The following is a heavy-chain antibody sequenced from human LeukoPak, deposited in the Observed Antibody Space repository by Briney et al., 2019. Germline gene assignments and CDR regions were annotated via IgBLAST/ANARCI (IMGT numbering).Heavy chain of an antibody. Sequence: GASVKVSCKASGYTFTSYGISWVRQAPGQGLEGMGWISGYKGNTNNAQKLQGRVTMTTDTSTSTAYMELRSLRSADTAVYYCARDAHQSGSYNFDYWGQGTLVTVSS. J-gene: IGHJ4*02. V-gene: IGHV1-18*01. CDR1: GYTFTSYG. CDR2: ISGYKGNT. D-gene: IGHD1-26*01. CDR3: ARDAHQSGSYNFDY.